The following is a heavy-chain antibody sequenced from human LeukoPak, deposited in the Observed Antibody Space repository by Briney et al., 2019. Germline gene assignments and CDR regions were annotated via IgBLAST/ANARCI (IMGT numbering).Heavy chain of an antibody. V-gene: IGHV3-30-3*01. J-gene: IGHJ4*02. D-gene: IGHD4-23*01. CDR2: ISYDGSNK. Sequence: AGGSLRLSCAASGFTFSSYAMHWVRQAPGKGLEWVAVISYDGSNKYYADSVKGRFTISRDNSKNTLYLQMNSLRAEDTAVYYCARTGLGGNSFLDYWGQGTLVTVSS. CDR3: ARTGLGGNSFLDY. CDR1: GFTFSSYA.